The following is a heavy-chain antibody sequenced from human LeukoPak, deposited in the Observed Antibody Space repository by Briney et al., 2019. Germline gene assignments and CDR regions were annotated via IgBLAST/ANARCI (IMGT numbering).Heavy chain of an antibody. V-gene: IGHV3-7*03. Sequence: PGGSQRLSCAASGFTFSDYWMTWVRQTPGKGLECVANINQYGGEVSYVDSVKGRFTISRDNAKNSLSLQMSSLRVEDTAVYYCVKGPLITAAGTYWGQGTLVTVSS. D-gene: IGHD6-13*01. CDR3: VKGPLITAAGTY. CDR2: INQYGGEV. J-gene: IGHJ4*02. CDR1: GFTFSDYW.